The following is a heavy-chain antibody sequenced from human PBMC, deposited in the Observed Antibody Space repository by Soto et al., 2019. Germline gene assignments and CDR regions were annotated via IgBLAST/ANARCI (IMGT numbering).Heavy chain of an antibody. Sequence: QVQLVKSGAEVKKPGSSVKVSCKASGGTFSSYAISWVRQAPGQGLEWMGGIIPISGTANYAQKFQGRVTITADESTSTVYMGLSSLRSEDTAVYFCARSQGSSTSLEIYYYYYYGMDAWGQGTTVTVSS. D-gene: IGHD2-2*01. CDR3: ARSQGSSTSLEIYYYYYYGMDA. J-gene: IGHJ6*02. CDR1: GGTFSSYA. CDR2: IIPISGTA. V-gene: IGHV1-69*01.